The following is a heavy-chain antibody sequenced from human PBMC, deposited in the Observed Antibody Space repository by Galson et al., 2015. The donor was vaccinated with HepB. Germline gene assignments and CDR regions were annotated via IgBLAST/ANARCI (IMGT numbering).Heavy chain of an antibody. Sequence: SLRLSCAASGFTVSTNYMSWVRQAPGRGLDWVSVIYGDGSTYYADSVKGRFTISRDNFMNTLYLQMNGLGVDDTAVYYCATVGGGTTTRYFDYWGQGVLVTVSS. V-gene: IGHV3-53*01. D-gene: IGHD2-15*01. CDR2: IYGDGST. CDR1: GFTVSTNY. J-gene: IGHJ4*02. CDR3: ATVGGGTTTRYFDY.